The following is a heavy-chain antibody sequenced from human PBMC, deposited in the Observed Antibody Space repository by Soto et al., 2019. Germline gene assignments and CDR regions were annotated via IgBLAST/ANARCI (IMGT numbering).Heavy chain of an antibody. V-gene: IGHV4-34*01. CDR2: INHSGST. Sequence: SETLSLTCAVYGGSFSGYYWSWIRQPPGKGLEWIGEINHSGSTNYNPSLKSRATISVDTSKNQFSLKLSSVTAADTAVYYCARFPVYDFWSGEPQEYGMDVWGQGTTVTVSS. J-gene: IGHJ6*02. CDR1: GGSFSGYY. D-gene: IGHD3-3*01. CDR3: ARFPVYDFWSGEPQEYGMDV.